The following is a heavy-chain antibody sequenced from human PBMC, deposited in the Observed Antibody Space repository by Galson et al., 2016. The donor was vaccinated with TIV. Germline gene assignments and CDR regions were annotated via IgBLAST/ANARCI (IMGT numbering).Heavy chain of an antibody. Sequence: LRLSCAASGFTFASYTIHWVRQAPGKGLEWVALISFDGSNKYYADSVKGRFTISRVNSKNTLYLQMNSLRTEDTAVYYCARDLDGYATFDYWGQGTLVTVSS. CDR2: ISFDGSNK. D-gene: IGHD3-9*01. V-gene: IGHV3-30*04. CDR1: GFTFASYT. J-gene: IGHJ4*02. CDR3: ARDLDGYATFDY.